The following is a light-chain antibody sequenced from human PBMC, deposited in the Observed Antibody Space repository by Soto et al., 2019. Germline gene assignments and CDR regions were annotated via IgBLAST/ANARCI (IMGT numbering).Light chain of an antibody. CDR2: SAS. J-gene: IGKJ4*01. V-gene: IGKV1-27*01. Sequence: DMQMTQSPSSLSASVGDRVTITCRASQGLGNYLAWYQQKPGKAPKLLIYSASSLQSGVPSRFSGSGSGTDFTLTISGLQPEDVATYYCLTYNGPPLSLGGATKVEI. CDR1: QGLGNY. CDR3: LTYNGPPLS.